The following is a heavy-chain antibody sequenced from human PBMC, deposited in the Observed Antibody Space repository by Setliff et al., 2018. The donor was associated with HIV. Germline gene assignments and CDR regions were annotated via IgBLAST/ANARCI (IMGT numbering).Heavy chain of an antibody. J-gene: IGHJ3*02. CDR3: ARVLDPGIAVATHAFDI. CDR2: VSYSGTT. CDR1: SGSFSSRHY. Sequence: NPSETLSLTCTVSSGSFSSRHYWGWIRQSPGKGLEWIGSVSYSGTTYYNPSLRSRITISVDTSKNQFSLIVSSVTAADTATYYCARVLDPGIAVATHAFDIWGQGTMVTVSS. D-gene: IGHD6-19*01. V-gene: IGHV4-39*01.